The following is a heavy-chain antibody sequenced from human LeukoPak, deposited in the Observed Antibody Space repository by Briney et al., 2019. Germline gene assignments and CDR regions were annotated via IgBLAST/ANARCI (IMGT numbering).Heavy chain of an antibody. V-gene: IGHV4-34*01. D-gene: IGHD5-18*01. Sequence: PSETLSLTCAVYGGSFSGYYWSWIRQPPGKGLEWIGEINHSGSTNYNPSLKSRVTISVDTSKNQFSLKLSSVTAADTAVYYCARGGRWIQLWPRGDYYYMDVWGKGNPGHRLL. CDR3: ARGGRWIQLWPRGDYYYMDV. CDR2: INHSGST. CDR1: GGSFSGYY. J-gene: IGHJ6*03.